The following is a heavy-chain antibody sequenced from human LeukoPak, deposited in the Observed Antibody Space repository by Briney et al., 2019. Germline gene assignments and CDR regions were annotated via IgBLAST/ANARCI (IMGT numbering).Heavy chain of an antibody. D-gene: IGHD6-13*01. Sequence: GASVKVSCKASGGTFSDYALNWVRQAPGQGLEWMGVFIPILGTANSTQKFQGRVTITADISTNTVYMELSSLRSEDTAVYYCAREPTYSSSWYTSCDYWGQGTLVTVSS. V-gene: IGHV1-69*10. CDR3: AREPTYSSSWYTSCDY. J-gene: IGHJ4*02. CDR2: FIPILGTA. CDR1: GGTFSDYA.